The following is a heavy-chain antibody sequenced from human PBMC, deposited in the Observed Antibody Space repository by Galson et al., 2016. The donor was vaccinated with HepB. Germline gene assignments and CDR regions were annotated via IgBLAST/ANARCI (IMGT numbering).Heavy chain of an antibody. CDR1: GGSISSGGFY. D-gene: IGHD1-26*01. CDR2: IYHSGST. V-gene: IGHV4-31*09. CDR3: AISGSYYRWGANDWYFDL. Sequence: TLSLTCTVSGGSISSGGFYWSWIRQHPGKGLEWIGFIYHSGSTNYNPSLKSRVIISVDKSKNQFSLKLSSVTAADTAVYYCAISGSYYRWGANDWYFDLWGRGTLVIVSS. J-gene: IGHJ2*01.